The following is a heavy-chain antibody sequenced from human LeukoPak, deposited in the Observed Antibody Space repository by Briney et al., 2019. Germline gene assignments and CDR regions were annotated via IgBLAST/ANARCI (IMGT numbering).Heavy chain of an antibody. CDR2: IIPIFGTA. Sequence: GASVKVSCKASGGTFSSYAISWVRQAPGQGLEWMGGIIPIFGTANYAQKFQGRVTITTDESTSTAYMELSSLRSEDTAVYYCARYAVVTGNLDAFDIWGQGTMVTVSS. J-gene: IGHJ3*02. D-gene: IGHD2-21*02. V-gene: IGHV1-69*05. CDR3: ARYAVVTGNLDAFDI. CDR1: GGTFSSYA.